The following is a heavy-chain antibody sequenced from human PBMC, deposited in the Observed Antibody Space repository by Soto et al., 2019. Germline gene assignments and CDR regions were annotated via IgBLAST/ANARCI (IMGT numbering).Heavy chain of an antibody. CDR1: GVSISNVNHY. Sequence: QVQLQESGPGLVKPSQTLSLICTVSGVSISNVNHYWSSIRQSPDKGLEWIGHIYNGGTTYNNPALTSRLTISVETFENQYSLQLTSVSAADTAVYYCAGGPSGDKVDYWGQGTLITGS. CDR3: AGGPSGDKVDY. CDR2: IYNGGTT. V-gene: IGHV4-30-4*01. J-gene: IGHJ4*02. D-gene: IGHD7-27*01.